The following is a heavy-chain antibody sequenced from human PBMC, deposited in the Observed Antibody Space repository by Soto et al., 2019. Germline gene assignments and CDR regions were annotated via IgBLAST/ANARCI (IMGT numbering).Heavy chain of an antibody. V-gene: IGHV4-59*01. CDR2: SYYSGST. Sequence: PSETLSLTCTVSGGSINSYYWSWIRQPPGKGLEWIGYSYYSGSTVYNPSFKSRVTISVDTSKNQFSLKLNSVTAADTAVYYCARDLWGYCGTDCYPLDVWGQGTTVTVSS. CDR3: ARDLWGYCGTDCYPLDV. CDR1: GGSINSYY. J-gene: IGHJ6*02. D-gene: IGHD2-21*02.